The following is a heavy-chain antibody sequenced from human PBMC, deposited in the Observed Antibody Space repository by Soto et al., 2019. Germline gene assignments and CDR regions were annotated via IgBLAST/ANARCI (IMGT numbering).Heavy chain of an antibody. CDR1: GFTFSSYA. V-gene: IGHV3-23*01. Sequence: EVQLLESGGGLVQPGGSLRLSCAASGFTFSSYAMSWVRQAPGKGLEWVSAISGSGGSTYYADSVKGRFTISRDNSKNTLYLQMNSLRAEDTAVYYCAKDRYCSGGSCYLYFDYCGQGTLVTVSS. J-gene: IGHJ4*02. D-gene: IGHD2-15*01. CDR2: ISGSGGST. CDR3: AKDRYCSGGSCYLYFDY.